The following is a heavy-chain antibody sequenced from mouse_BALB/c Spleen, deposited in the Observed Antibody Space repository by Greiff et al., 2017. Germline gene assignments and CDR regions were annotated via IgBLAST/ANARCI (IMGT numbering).Heavy chain of an antibody. J-gene: IGHJ2*01. CDR3: ARVVEGY. V-gene: IGHV5-6-5*01. CDR2: ISSGGST. D-gene: IGHD1-1*01. CDR1: GFTFSSYA. Sequence: EVKLVESGGGLVKPGGSLKLSCAASGFTFSSYAMSWVRQTPEKRLEWVASISSGGSTYSQDSVKGRFTISRDNARNILYLQMSSLRSEDTAMYYCARVVEGYWGQGTTLTVSS.